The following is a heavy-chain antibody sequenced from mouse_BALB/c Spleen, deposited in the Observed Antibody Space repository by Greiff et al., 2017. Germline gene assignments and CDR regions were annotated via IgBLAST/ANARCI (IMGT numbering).Heavy chain of an antibody. J-gene: IGHJ3*01. CDR3: ARYYGSSDWFAY. D-gene: IGHD1-1*01. CDR1: GYSITSGY. CDR2: ISYSGNT. Sequence: EVKLMESGPGLVKPSQSLSLTCSVTGYSITSGYWNWIREFPGNKLEYMGYISYSGNTYYNPSLKSRISIIRNTSKNQYYLQLNSVTTEDTATYYCARYYGSSDWFAYWGQGTLVTVSA. V-gene: IGHV3-8*02.